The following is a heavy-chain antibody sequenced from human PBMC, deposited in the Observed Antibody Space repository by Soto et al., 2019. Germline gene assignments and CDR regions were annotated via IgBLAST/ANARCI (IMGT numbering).Heavy chain of an antibody. CDR2: INPNSGGT. V-gene: IGHV1-2*04. J-gene: IGHJ6*02. Sequence: TSVKVSCKASGYTFTGYYMHWVRQAPGQGLEWMGWINPNSGGTNYAQKFQGWVTMTRDTSISTAYMELSRLRSDDTAVYYCARQDYGDFVAYTDMDVWGQGTTVTVSS. CDR3: ARQDYGDFVAYTDMDV. D-gene: IGHD4-17*01. CDR1: GYTFTGYY.